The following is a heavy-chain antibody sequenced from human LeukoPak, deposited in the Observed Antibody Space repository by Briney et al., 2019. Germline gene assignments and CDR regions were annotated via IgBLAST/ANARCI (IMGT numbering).Heavy chain of an antibody. V-gene: IGHV3-74*01. CDR3: ARGKYGSGSYYLDY. CDR1: GFTFGAYW. J-gene: IGHJ4*02. CDR2: INSDGSTT. Sequence: GGSLRLSCAASGFTFGAYWMHWVRQAPGKGLVWVSRINSDGSTTNYADSVKGRFTISRDNAKNTLYLQMNSLRAEDTAVYYCARGKYGSGSYYLDYWGQGTLVTVSS. D-gene: IGHD3-10*01.